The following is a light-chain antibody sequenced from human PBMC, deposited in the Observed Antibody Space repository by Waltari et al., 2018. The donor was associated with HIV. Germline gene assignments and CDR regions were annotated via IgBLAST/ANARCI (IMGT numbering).Light chain of an antibody. CDR2: EVS. V-gene: IGLV2-23*02. J-gene: IGLJ1*01. Sequence: QSALTQPASVSGSPGQSTTISCTGTSSDVGNYNVVSWYQQHPGKAPKLMIYEVSKRPSGVSNRFSGSKSGNTASLTISGLQAEDEADYYCCSYAGSSTHVFGTGTKVTVL. CDR1: SSDVGNYNV. CDR3: CSYAGSSTHV.